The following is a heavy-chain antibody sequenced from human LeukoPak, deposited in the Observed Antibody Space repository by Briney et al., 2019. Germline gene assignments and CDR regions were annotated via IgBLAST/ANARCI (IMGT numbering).Heavy chain of an antibody. CDR2: ISHSGST. J-gene: IGHJ1*01. CDR3: AAQYYYGSGSYYDAEYFQR. CDR1: GPSISSYY. D-gene: IGHD3-10*01. V-gene: IGHV4-59*01. Sequence: SETLSLTCTVSGPSISSYYWTWIRQPPGQGLEWIGYISHSGSTTYNPSLKSRVTISVDTSKNQFSLKLISVTAADTAVYYCAAQYYYGSGSYYDAEYFQRWGQGTLVTVSS.